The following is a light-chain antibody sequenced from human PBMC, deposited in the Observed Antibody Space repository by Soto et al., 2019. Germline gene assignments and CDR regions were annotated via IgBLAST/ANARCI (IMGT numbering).Light chain of an antibody. V-gene: IGLV2-8*01. CDR1: SSDVGGYNY. CDR2: EVN. J-gene: IGLJ1*01. CDR3: TSYAGGNNI. Sequence: QSALTQPPSASGSPGQSVTISCTGTSSDVGGYNYVSWYQQHPGKVPKLMIYEVNKRPSGVPDRFSGSKSGNTASLTVSGLQAEDEADYYCTSYAGGNNIFGTGTMLTVL.